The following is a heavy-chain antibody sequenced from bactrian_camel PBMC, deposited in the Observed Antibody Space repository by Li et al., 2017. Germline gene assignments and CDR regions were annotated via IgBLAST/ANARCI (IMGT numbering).Heavy chain of an antibody. CDR2: INSGGDKT. CDR1: GFTFSSYA. Sequence: QLVESGGGLVQPGGPLRLSCAASGFTFSSYAMSWVRQAPGKGLERIASINSGGDKTDYYADDVKGRFTISRDNAKSTLYLQLNGLKTEDTAMYYCAKGLGLYSDYDNSWGQGTQVTVS. D-gene: IGHD4*01. J-gene: IGHJ6*01. CDR3: AKGLGLYSDYDNS. V-gene: IGHV3S40*01.